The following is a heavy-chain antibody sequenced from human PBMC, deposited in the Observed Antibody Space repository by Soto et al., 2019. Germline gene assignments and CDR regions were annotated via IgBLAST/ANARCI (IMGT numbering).Heavy chain of an antibody. Sequence: QVQLVESGGGVVQPGRSLRLSCAASGFTFSSYGMHWVRQAPGKGLEWVAVIWYDGSNKYYADSVKGRFTISRDNSKNTLYLQMNSLRAEDTAVYYCARETSIYCGGDCLLDYWGQGTLVTVSS. CDR1: GFTFSSYG. CDR3: ARETSIYCGGDCLLDY. V-gene: IGHV3-33*01. J-gene: IGHJ4*02. D-gene: IGHD2-21*02. CDR2: IWYDGSNK.